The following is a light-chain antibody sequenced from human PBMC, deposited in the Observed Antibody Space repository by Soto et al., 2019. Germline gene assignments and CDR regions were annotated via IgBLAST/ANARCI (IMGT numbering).Light chain of an antibody. CDR2: AAS. CDR1: QSISSY. J-gene: IGKJ4*01. V-gene: IGKV1-39*01. CDR3: QQLNAYPLT. Sequence: DIQMTQSPSSLSASVGYRVTITCRASQSISSYLNWYQQKPGKAPKLLIYAASSLQSGVPSRFSGSGSGTDFTLTISSLQPEDFATYYCQQLNAYPLTFGGGTKVDIK.